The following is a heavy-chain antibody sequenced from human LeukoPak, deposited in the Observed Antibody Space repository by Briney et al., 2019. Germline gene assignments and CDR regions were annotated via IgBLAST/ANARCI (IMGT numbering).Heavy chain of an antibody. V-gene: IGHV3-23*01. D-gene: IGHD3-22*01. Sequence: PGGSLRLSCAASGFTFSSYAMSWVLQAPGHGLEWVSGISGSGTSTFYADSVRGRFTISRDHSKNTLYLQMNSLRAGDTAVYYCAKVNYYESSDIGLFDYWGQGTLVTVSS. CDR2: ISGSGTST. J-gene: IGHJ4*02. CDR1: GFTFSSYA. CDR3: AKVNYYESSDIGLFDY.